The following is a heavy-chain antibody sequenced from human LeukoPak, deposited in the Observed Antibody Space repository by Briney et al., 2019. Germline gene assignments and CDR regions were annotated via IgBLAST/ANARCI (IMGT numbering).Heavy chain of an antibody. D-gene: IGHD5-18*01. CDR3: ARARGYGTLYYSYMDV. CDR2: TSAYNGNT. CDR1: GYTFTSYG. V-gene: IGHV1-18*01. Sequence: ASVKVSCKASGYTFTSYGISWVRQAPGQGLEWMGWTSAYNGNTNYAQKLQGRVTMTTDTSTSTAYMELRSLRSDDTAVYYCARARGYGTLYYSYMDVWGKGTTVTVSS. J-gene: IGHJ6*03.